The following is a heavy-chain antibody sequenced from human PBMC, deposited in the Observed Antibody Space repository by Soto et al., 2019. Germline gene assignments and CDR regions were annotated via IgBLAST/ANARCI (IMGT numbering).Heavy chain of an antibody. CDR2: IYYTGIT. D-gene: IGHD2-21*01. J-gene: IGHJ5*02. V-gene: IGHV4-30-4*01. CDR3: AREERKGIISWFDP. Sequence: SETLSLTCTVSGASISTFSWSWIRQSPGKGLEWIGYIYYTGITHLNPSLKSRLTMAVDTSKNEFSLKLTSVSAADTAVYFCAREERKGIISWFDPWGQGTPVTVSS. CDR1: GASISTFS.